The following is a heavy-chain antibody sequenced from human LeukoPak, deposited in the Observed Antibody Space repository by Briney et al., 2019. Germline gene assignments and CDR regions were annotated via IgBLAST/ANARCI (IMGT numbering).Heavy chain of an antibody. Sequence: PSETLSLTCTVSGGSISSYYWSWIRQPPGKGLEWLGYIYYSGSTNYNPSLKSRVTISVDTSKNQFSLKLSSVTAADTAVYYCARRWLQFASDWFDPWGQGTLVTVSS. CDR3: ARRWLQFASDWFDP. V-gene: IGHV4-59*08. CDR1: GGSISSYY. J-gene: IGHJ5*02. D-gene: IGHD5-24*01. CDR2: IYYSGST.